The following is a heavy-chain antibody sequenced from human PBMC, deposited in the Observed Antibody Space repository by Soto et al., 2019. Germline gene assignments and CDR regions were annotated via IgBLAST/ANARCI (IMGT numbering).Heavy chain of an antibody. CDR3: ARERGGVLQPPAADYYYYGMDV. CDR1: GGSFSGYY. V-gene: IGHV4-34*01. CDR2: INHSGST. Sequence: SETLSLTCAVYGGSFSGYYWSWIRQPPGKGLEWIGEINHSGSTNYNPSLKSRVTISVDTSKNQFSLKLSSVTAADTAVYYCARERGGVLQPPAADYYYYGMDVWGQGTTVTVSS. D-gene: IGHD3-10*01. J-gene: IGHJ6*02.